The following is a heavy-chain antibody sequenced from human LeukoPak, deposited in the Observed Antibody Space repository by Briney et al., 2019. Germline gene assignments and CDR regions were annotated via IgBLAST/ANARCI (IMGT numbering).Heavy chain of an antibody. D-gene: IGHD3-10*01. J-gene: IGHJ4*02. V-gene: IGHV3-23*01. CDR1: GFTFSSYA. Sequence: GGSLRLSCAASGFTFSSYAMSWVRQAPGKGLEWVSAISGSGGSTYYADSVRGRFTISRDNSKNTLYLQMNSLRAEDTAVYYCAKGLLLWFGGIDYWGQGTLVTVSS. CDR2: ISGSGGST. CDR3: AKGLLLWFGGIDY.